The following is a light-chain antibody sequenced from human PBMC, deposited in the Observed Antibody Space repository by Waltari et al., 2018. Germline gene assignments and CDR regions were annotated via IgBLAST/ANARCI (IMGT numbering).Light chain of an antibody. V-gene: IGLV3-27*01. CDR3: YSSTDNSGI. CDR2: KDS. CDR1: VLTKKY. Sequence: SYELTQPSSVSVSPGQTPKITCPGDVLTKKYARWFQQKPGQAPVLMIYKDSERPSRIPERFSGSSSGATVTLTITGAQVEDEADYYCYSSTDNSGIFGGGTTLTVL. J-gene: IGLJ2*01.